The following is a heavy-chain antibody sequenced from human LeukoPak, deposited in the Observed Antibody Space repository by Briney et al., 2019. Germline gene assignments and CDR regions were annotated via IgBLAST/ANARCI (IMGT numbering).Heavy chain of an antibody. Sequence: GGSLRLSYTASGFTFSTYAMSWVRQAPGKGLEWVAVIWYDGSNKYYADSVKGRFTISRDNSKNTLYLQMNSLRAEDTAVYYCAREALTTRYYFDYWGQGTLVTVSS. CDR3: AREALTTRYYFDY. CDR1: GFTFSTYA. CDR2: IWYDGSNK. D-gene: IGHD4-17*01. V-gene: IGHV3-33*08. J-gene: IGHJ4*02.